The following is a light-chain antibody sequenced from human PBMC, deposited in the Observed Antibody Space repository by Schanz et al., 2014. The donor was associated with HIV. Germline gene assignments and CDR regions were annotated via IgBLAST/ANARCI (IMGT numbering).Light chain of an antibody. Sequence: QSALTQPPSASGSPGQSVTISCTGTSSDVGGYNHVSWYQQHPGKAPKLMIYEVIKRPSGVSNRFSGSKSGNTASLTISGLQAEDEADYYCCSYAGSSTLVVFGGGTKVTVL. CDR3: CSYAGSSTLVV. V-gene: IGLV2-23*02. CDR1: SSDVGGYNH. J-gene: IGLJ2*01. CDR2: EVI.